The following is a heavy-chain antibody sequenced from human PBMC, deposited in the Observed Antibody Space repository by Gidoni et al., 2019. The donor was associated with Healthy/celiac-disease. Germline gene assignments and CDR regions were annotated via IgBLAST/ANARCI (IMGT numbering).Heavy chain of an antibody. CDR3: ARVRRRYQLLSGYFDL. CDR1: GGSVSGYY. J-gene: IGHJ2*01. CDR2: INHSGST. D-gene: IGHD2-2*01. Sequence: QVQIQQWGAGLWKPSETLSLACAVDGGSVSGYYWIWIRQPQGKGLEWIGAINHSGSTNYNPSLKSRVTISVDTSTNQFSLKLSSVTAADTAVYYGARVRRRYQLLSGYFDLWGRGTLVTVSS. V-gene: IGHV4-34*01.